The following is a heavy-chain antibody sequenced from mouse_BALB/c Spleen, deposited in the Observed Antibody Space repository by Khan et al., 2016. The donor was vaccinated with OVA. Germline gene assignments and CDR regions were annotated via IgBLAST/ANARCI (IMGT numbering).Heavy chain of an antibody. V-gene: IGHV5-6-5*01. CDR2: ISSGDTT. CDR1: GFTFSNYG. J-gene: IGHJ3*01. CDR3: ARDYWFAY. Sequence: VKLVESGGGLVKPGGSLKLSCAASGFTFSNYGVSWVRQTPEKRLEWVASISSGDTTYYPDSVKDRFTISRDNARNILYLQMSSLRSEDTAMYYCARDYWFAYWGQGTLVTVSA.